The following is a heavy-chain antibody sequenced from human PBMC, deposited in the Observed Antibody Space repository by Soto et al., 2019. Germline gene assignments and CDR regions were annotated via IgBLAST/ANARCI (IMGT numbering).Heavy chain of an antibody. D-gene: IGHD3-10*01. J-gene: IGHJ4*02. CDR2: IYCSGST. CDR1: GGSISSGDYY. CDR3: ARDYHGSGSYYSGYYFDY. Sequence: QVQLQESGPGLVKPSQTLSLTCTVSGGSISSGDYYWSWIRQPPGKGLEWIGYIYCSGSTYYNPSLKSRVTISVDTSKNQFSLKLSSVTAADTAVYYCARDYHGSGSYYSGYYFDYWGQGTLVTVSS. V-gene: IGHV4-30-4*01.